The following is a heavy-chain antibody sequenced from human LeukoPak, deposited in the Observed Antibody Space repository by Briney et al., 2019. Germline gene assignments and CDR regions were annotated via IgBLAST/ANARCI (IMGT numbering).Heavy chain of an antibody. CDR1: GFTFSNAW. V-gene: IGHV3-15*01. Sequence: GGSLRLSCAASGFTFSNAWMTWVRQAPGQGLEWVGRIKSKTDGATTDYAATVKGRFIISRDDSKRMLYLQMNSLKTEGTAMYYCALEFGQATDYWGQGTLVTVSS. D-gene: IGHD3-3*01. CDR2: IKSKTDGATT. CDR3: ALEFGQATDY. J-gene: IGHJ4*02.